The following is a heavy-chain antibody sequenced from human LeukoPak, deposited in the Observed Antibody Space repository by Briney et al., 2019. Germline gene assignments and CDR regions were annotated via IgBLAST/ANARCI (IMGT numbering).Heavy chain of an antibody. Sequence: SETLSLTCTVSGGSISSSSYYWGWIRRPPGKGLEWIGNIYYSGSTYYNPSLKSRVTISVDTSKNQISLNLTSVTAADTAVYFCARHRDYYDTWGHGTLVTVSS. CDR2: IYYSGST. CDR1: GGSISSSSYY. D-gene: IGHD3-22*01. J-gene: IGHJ4*01. CDR3: ARHRDYYDT. V-gene: IGHV4-39*01.